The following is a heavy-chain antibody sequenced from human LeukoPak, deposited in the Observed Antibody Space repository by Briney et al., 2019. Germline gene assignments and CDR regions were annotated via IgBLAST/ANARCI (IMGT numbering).Heavy chain of an antibody. D-gene: IGHD2/OR15-2a*01. Sequence: SETLSLTCTISGDSTSSDRYYGGWVRQPPGKGLEWIGNIYYSGSTYYNPSLKSRVTMSVDTSKNQFFLKLNSVTAADTAVYYCASLSEIITTWNYFDYWGQGTLVTVSS. CDR1: GDSTSSDRYY. V-gene: IGHV4-39*01. J-gene: IGHJ4*02. CDR3: ASLSEIITTWNYFDY. CDR2: IYYSGST.